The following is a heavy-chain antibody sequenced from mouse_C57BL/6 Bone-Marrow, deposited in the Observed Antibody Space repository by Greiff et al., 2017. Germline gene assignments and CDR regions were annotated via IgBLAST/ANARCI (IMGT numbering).Heavy chain of an antibody. Sequence: VQLQQSGAELVRPGASVKLSCTASGFNINDDYMHWVKQRPEQGLEWIGWIDPENGDTEYASKFQGKATITADTSSNTAYMQLSSLTSEDTAVYCCTPTTVVDFDYWGQGTTLTVSS. V-gene: IGHV14-4*01. CDR3: TPTTVVDFDY. CDR2: IDPENGDT. D-gene: IGHD1-1*01. CDR1: GFNINDDY. J-gene: IGHJ2*01.